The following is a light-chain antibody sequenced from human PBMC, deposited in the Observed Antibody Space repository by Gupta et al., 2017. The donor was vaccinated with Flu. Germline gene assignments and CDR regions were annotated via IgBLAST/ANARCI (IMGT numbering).Light chain of an antibody. CDR3: QQTYTAPLT. CDR2: AAS. Sequence: DIQMTQSPSSLSASVGDRVTITCRAGRSISTYLNWYQQKPGRAPNLLIYAASSLQSGVPSRFSGSGSGTDFSLTINSLQPEDFATYYCQQTYTAPLTFGGGTKVEI. CDR1: RSISTY. V-gene: IGKV1-39*01. J-gene: IGKJ4*01.